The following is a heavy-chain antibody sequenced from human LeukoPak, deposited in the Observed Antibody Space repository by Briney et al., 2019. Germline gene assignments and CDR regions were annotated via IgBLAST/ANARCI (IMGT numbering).Heavy chain of an antibody. V-gene: IGHV3-30*03. CDR3: TRLREIPVFGVVTKSTSYFDY. Sequence: GGSLRLSCAASGFTFSSYGMHWVRQAPGKGLEWVAVISYDGSNKYYADSVKGRFTISRDNSKNTLYLQMNSLRAEDTAVYYCTRLREIPVFGVVTKSTSYFDYWGQGTLVTVSS. CDR2: ISYDGSNK. CDR1: GFTFSSYG. D-gene: IGHD3-3*01. J-gene: IGHJ4*02.